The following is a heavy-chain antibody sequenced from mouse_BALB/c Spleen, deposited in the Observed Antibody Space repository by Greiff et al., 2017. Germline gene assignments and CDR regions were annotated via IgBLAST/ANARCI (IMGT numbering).Heavy chain of an antibody. J-gene: IGHJ4*01. Sequence: EVKLVESGGGLVQPGGSRKLSCAASGFTFSSFGMHWVRQAPEKGLEWVAYISSGSSTIYYADTVKGRFTISRDNPKNTLFLQMTSLRSEDTAMYYCARSPYYGSHCAMDYWGQGTSVTVSS. CDR3: ARSPYYGSHCAMDY. CDR2: ISSGSSTI. D-gene: IGHD1-1*01. CDR1: GFTFSSFG. V-gene: IGHV5-17*02.